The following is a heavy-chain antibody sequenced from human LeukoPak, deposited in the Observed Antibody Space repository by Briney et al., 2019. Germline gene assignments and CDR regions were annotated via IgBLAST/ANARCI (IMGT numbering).Heavy chain of an antibody. V-gene: IGHV3-30*04. CDR2: ISYDGSNK. J-gene: IGHJ5*02. CDR3: ARDSSGWSNWFDP. CDR1: GFTFSSYA. Sequence: GRSLRLSCAASGFTFSSYAMHWVRQAPGKGLEWVAVISYDGSNKYYADSVKGRFTISRDNSKNTLYLQMNSLRAEDTAVYYCARDSSGWSNWFDPWGQGTLVTVSS. D-gene: IGHD6-19*01.